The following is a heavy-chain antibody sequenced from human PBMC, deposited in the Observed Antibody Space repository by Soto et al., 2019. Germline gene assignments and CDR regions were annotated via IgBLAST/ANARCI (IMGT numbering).Heavy chain of an antibody. D-gene: IGHD6-25*01. V-gene: IGHV3-23*01. Sequence: GGSLRLSCAASGFTFSDYAMAWVRQVPGKGLEWVSGISDSGITTKYAASVKGRFTISRDNSKNTLFLQMTSLKAADTAVYYCAKDARRSGIVGHWVAWGQGALVTVSS. CDR1: GFTFSDYA. CDR2: ISDSGITT. J-gene: IGHJ5*02. CDR3: AKDARRSGIVGHWVA.